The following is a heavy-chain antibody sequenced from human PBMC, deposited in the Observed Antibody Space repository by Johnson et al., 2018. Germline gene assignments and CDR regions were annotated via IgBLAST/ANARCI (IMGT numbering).Heavy chain of an antibody. J-gene: IGHJ3*01. V-gene: IGHV3-48*01. CDR1: GFTFGGYS. Sequence: VQLVQSGGGLVQPGGSLRLSCAASGFTFGGYSMNWVRQAPGKGLEWISFISLSGDTIYYADSVKGRFIISRDNAKNALYLQMKSLRVEDTALYYCARDLERYGDTDAFGVWGQGTMVTVSS. D-gene: IGHD4-17*01. CDR2: ISLSGDTI. CDR3: ARDLERYGDTDAFGV.